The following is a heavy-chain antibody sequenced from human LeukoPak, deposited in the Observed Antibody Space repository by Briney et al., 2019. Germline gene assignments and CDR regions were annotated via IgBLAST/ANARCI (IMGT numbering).Heavy chain of an antibody. CDR1: GFTFSSYT. Sequence: GGPLRLSCAASGFTFSSYTMSWVRQAPGKGLEWVSAISGSGAGTHYADSAKGRFTISRDASKNTLFLQMNSLRADDTAVYYCARKTDSSGSGDYWGQGTLVTVSS. D-gene: IGHD3-22*01. CDR3: ARKTDSSGSGDY. CDR2: ISGSGAGT. J-gene: IGHJ4*02. V-gene: IGHV3-23*01.